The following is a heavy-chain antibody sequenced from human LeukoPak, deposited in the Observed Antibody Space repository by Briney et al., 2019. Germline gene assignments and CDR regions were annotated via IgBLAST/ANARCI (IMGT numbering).Heavy chain of an antibody. CDR3: AKVIPDILTGYVPN. Sequence: PGGSLRLSCAASGVTSSRSVMSWVRQAPGKALEWVSGIGGSGGTTYYADSVKGRFTISRDNSKNTLYLQMNSLRAEDTAVYYCAKVIPDILTGYVPNWGQGTLVTVSS. CDR1: GVTSSRSV. V-gene: IGHV3-23*01. D-gene: IGHD3-9*01. CDR2: IGGSGGTT. J-gene: IGHJ4*02.